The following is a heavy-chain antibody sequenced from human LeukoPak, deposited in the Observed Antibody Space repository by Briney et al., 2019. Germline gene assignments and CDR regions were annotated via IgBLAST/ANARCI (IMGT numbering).Heavy chain of an antibody. V-gene: IGHV1-8*01. D-gene: IGHD3-10*01. J-gene: IGHJ6*02. Sequence: ASVKVSCKASGYTFTSYDINWVRQATGQGLEWMGGMNPNSGNTGYAQKFQGRDTMTRNTSISTAYMELSSLRSEDTAVYYCARGSGRFGETLMDVWGQGTTVTVSS. CDR1: GYTFTSYD. CDR3: ARGSGRFGETLMDV. CDR2: MNPNSGNT.